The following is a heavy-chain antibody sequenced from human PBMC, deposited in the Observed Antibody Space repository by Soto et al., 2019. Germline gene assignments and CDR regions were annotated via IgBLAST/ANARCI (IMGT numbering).Heavy chain of an antibody. D-gene: IGHD2-21*02. V-gene: IGHV1-69*13. CDR1: GGTFSSYA. CDR3: ARVPRAYCGGDCYDARKNWFDP. Sequence: VASVKVSCKASGGTFSSYAISWVRQAPGQGLEWMGGIIPIFGTANYAQKFQGRVTITADESTSTAYMELSSLRSEDTAVYYCARVPRAYCGGDCYDARKNWFDPWGQGTLVTVS. CDR2: IIPIFGTA. J-gene: IGHJ5*02.